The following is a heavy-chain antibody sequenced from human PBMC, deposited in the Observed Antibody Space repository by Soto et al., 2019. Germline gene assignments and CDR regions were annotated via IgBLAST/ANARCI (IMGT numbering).Heavy chain of an antibody. CDR2: ISWNSGTI. CDR3: AKDVTGDFWSGYYGYYDGLDD. J-gene: IGHJ6*02. CDR1: GLTFDDYA. Sequence: EVQLVESGGGLVQPGRSLRLSCAASGLTFDDYAFHWVRQVPGKGLEWVSGISWNSGTIGYADSVKGRFTISRDNAKNSLYLQMNSLRAEDTALYYCAKDVTGDFWSGYYGYYDGLDDWGQGTTVTVSS. D-gene: IGHD3-3*01. V-gene: IGHV3-9*01.